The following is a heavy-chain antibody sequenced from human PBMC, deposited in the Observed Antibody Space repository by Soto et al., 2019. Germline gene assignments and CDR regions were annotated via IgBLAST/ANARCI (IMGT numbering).Heavy chain of an antibody. CDR3: ARRYGYSFDY. V-gene: IGHV4-59*01. CDR2: IFYSGST. J-gene: IGHJ4*02. Sequence: PSETLSLTCTVSGGSISSLYWNWIRQPPGKGLEWIGSIFYSGSTTYNPSLKSRVTISVDTSKTQFSLKLTSVTAADTAAYYCARRYGYSFDYWGQGTLVTVS. CDR1: GGSISSLY. D-gene: IGHD1-1*01.